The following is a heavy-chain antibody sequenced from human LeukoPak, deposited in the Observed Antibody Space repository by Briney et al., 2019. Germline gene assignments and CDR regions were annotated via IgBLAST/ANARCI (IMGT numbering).Heavy chain of an antibody. CDR3: ARGPPGYYYDSSGFSFNY. J-gene: IGHJ4*02. Sequence: ASVKVSCKASGYTFTGYYMHWVRQAPGQGLEWMGWINPNSGGTNYAQNLQGRVTMTTDTSTSTAYMELRSLRSDDTAVYYCARGPPGYYYDSSGFSFNYWGQGTLVTVSS. CDR1: GYTFTGYY. D-gene: IGHD3-22*01. V-gene: IGHV1-2*02. CDR2: INPNSGGT.